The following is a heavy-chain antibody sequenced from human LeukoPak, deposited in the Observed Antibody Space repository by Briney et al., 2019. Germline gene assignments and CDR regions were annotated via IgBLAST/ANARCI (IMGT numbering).Heavy chain of an antibody. CDR3: TRDIAVAGH. CDR1: GFTFSSYA. V-gene: IGHV3-30-3*01. J-gene: IGHJ4*02. Sequence: GRSLRLSCAASGFTFSSYAMHWVRQAPGKGLEWVAVISYDGSNKYYADSVKGRFTISRDNAKNSLYLQMNSLRADDTAVYYCTRDIAVAGHWGQGTLVTVSS. CDR2: ISYDGSNK. D-gene: IGHD6-19*01.